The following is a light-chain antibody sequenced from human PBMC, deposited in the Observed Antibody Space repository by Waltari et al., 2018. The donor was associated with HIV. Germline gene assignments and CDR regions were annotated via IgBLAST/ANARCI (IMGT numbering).Light chain of an antibody. J-gene: IGLJ1*01. CDR1: ALPNQY. Sequence: SYELTQPPSVSVPPGQTARITCPGAALPNQYAHWYQQKPGQAPVLVIYKDSERPSGIPERFSGSSSGTTVTLTISGVQAEDEADYFCQSADSSGTYLYVFGTGTKVTVL. CDR3: QSADSSGTYLYV. CDR2: KDS. V-gene: IGLV3-25*03.